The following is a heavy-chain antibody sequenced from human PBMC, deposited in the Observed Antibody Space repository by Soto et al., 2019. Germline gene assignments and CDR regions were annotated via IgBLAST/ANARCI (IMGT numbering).Heavy chain of an antibody. D-gene: IGHD6-13*01. V-gene: IGHV3-33*01. CDR2: IWYDGSNK. J-gene: IGHJ4*02. CDR3: ARGRQQLVPYYFDY. CDR1: GFTFSSYG. Sequence: PGGSLRLSCAASGFTFSSYGMHWVRQAPGKGLEWVAVIWYDGSNKYYADSVKGRFTISRDNSKNTLYLQMNSLRAEDTAVYYCARGRQQLVPYYFDYWGQGTLVTVSS.